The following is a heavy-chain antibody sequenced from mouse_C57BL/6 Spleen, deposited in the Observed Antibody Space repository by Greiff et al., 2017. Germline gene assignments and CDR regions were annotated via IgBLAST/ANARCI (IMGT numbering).Heavy chain of an antibody. Sequence: VQLQQSGPELVKPGASVKIPCKASGYTFTDYNMDWVKQSNGKSLEWIGDINPNNGGTIYNQKFKGKATLTVDKSSSTAYMELRSLTSEDTAVYYCARGGDYYGRGAYWGQGTLVTVSA. J-gene: IGHJ3*01. CDR2: INPNNGGT. CDR1: GYTFTDYN. D-gene: IGHD1-1*01. V-gene: IGHV1-18*01. CDR3: ARGGDYYGRGAY.